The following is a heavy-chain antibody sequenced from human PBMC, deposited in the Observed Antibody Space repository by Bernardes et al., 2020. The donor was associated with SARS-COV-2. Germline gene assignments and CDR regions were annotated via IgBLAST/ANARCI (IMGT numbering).Heavy chain of an antibody. D-gene: IGHD2-21*01. V-gene: IGHV4-39*01. CDR3: AGSSCGIDCYIGGLRSWDYGMDV. J-gene: IGHJ6*02. Sequence: TLSLTCTVSGGSISSSNYYWGWIRQPPGKGLEWIGSIYSSGSSYYNPSLQSRFRASVDTSKNQFSLRLSSVTAADTAVYYCAGSSCGIDCYIGGLRSWDYGMDVWGQGTTVTVSS. CDR1: GGSISSSNYY. CDR2: IYSSGSS.